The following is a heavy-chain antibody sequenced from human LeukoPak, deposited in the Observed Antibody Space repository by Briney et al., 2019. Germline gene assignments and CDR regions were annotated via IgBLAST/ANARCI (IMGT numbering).Heavy chain of an antibody. CDR1: GFTFSDYY. D-gene: IGHD4-17*01. J-gene: IGHJ4*02. CDR2: IGGSGDNT. Sequence: PGGSLRLSCAASGFTFSDYYMSWIRQAPGKGLEWVSSIGGSGDNTFYADSVKDRFTISRDNSKNTLFLQMNSLRAEDTAVYCAKGRGTTVTRAANYWGQGTLVTVSS. CDR3: AKGRGTTVTRAANY. V-gene: IGHV3-23*01.